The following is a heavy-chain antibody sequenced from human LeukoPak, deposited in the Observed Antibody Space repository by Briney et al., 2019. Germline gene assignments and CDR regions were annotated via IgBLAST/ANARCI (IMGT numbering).Heavy chain of an antibody. CDR1: GFTFSSYA. D-gene: IGHD6-13*01. CDR2: ISGSGGST. V-gene: IGHV3-23*01. Sequence: GGSLRLSCAASGFTFSSYAMSWVRQAPGKGLEWVSAISGSGGSTYYADSVKGRFTISRDNSKNMLYLQMNSLRAEDTAVYYCAKDRSSWYYVKAFDIWGQGTMVTVSS. J-gene: IGHJ3*02. CDR3: AKDRSSWYYVKAFDI.